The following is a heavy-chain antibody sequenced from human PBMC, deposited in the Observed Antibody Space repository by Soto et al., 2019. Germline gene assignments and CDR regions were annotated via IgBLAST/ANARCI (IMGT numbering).Heavy chain of an antibody. D-gene: IGHD4-17*01. J-gene: IGHJ4*02. CDR3: ARDTFSDYVFDY. CDR1: GYTFTNYG. CDR2: IGAYNDNA. Sequence: QVQLVQSGAEVKEPGASVKVSCKASGYTFTNYGISWVRQAPGQGLDWMGYIGAYNDNANYAQNFQGRVTMTTDTSTTTVYLELRSLTSDDTAVYYCARDTFSDYVFDYWGQGTRVTVSS. V-gene: IGHV1-18*01.